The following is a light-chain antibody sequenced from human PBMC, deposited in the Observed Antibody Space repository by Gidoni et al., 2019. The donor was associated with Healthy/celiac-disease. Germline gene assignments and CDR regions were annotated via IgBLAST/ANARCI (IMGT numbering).Light chain of an antibody. CDR2: DAS. Sequence: DIQMTQSPSSLSASVGDRVTITGQASQDISNYLNWYQQKPGKAPKLLIYDASNLETGVPSRVSGSGSGTDFTFTISSLQPEDIATYYCQQYDNLPTFXQXTRLEIK. CDR1: QDISNY. J-gene: IGKJ5*01. V-gene: IGKV1-33*01. CDR3: QQYDNLPT.